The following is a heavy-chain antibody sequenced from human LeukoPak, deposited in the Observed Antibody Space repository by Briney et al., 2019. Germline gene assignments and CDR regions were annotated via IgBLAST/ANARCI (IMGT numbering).Heavy chain of an antibody. CDR3: ARVLSSGWYSDY. J-gene: IGHJ4*02. D-gene: IGHD6-19*01. Sequence: GGSLRLSCAASGFTFSSYAMSWVRQAPGKGLEWVSTISSSGDSTYYADSVRGRFTISRDNSKNTLYLQMNSLRAEDTAVYYCARVLSSGWYSDYWGQGTLVTVSS. CDR1: GFTFSSYA. V-gene: IGHV3-23*01. CDR2: ISSSGDST.